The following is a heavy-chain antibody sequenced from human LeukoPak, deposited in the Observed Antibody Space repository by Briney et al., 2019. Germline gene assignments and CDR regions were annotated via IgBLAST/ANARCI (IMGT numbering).Heavy chain of an antibody. CDR2: IKQDGSEK. V-gene: IGHV3-7*03. Sequence: QPGGSLRLSCAASGFTFSSYGMNWVHQAPGKGLEWVANIKQDGSEKYYVDSVKGRFTISRDNSKNTLYLQMNSLRAEDTAVYYCAKALAYCGGDCPRGFQHWGQGTLVTVSS. CDR1: GFTFSSYG. D-gene: IGHD2-21*02. J-gene: IGHJ1*01. CDR3: AKALAYCGGDCPRGFQH.